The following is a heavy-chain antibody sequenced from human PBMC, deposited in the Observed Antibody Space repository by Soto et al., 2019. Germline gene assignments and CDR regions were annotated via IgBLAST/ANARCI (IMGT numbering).Heavy chain of an antibody. V-gene: IGHV4-39*01. J-gene: IGHJ4*02. CDR1: GASISSSTDY. Sequence: SETLSLTCTVSGASISSSTDYWGWIRQPPGKGLEWIASIYYSGTTYYNPSLKSRVTISVDTSKNQFSLKLSSVTAADTAVYYCARQPTWIRNGNNDYWGQGTLVTVSS. CDR2: IYYSGTT. CDR3: ARQPTWIRNGNNDY. D-gene: IGHD5-18*01.